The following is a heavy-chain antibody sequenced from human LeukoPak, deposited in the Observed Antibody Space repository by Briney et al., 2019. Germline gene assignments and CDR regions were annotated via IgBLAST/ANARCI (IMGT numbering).Heavy chain of an antibody. CDR3: AAQGRLYYYDSTHY. J-gene: IGHJ4*02. V-gene: IGHV3-23*01. CDR1: GFTFSSYA. Sequence: AGGSLRLSCAASGFTFSSYAMSWVRQAPGKGLEWVSAISGSGGSTYYADSVKGRFTISRDNSKNTLYLQMNSLRAEDTAVYYCAAQGRLYYYDSTHYWGQGTLVTVSS. D-gene: IGHD3-22*01. CDR2: ISGSGGST.